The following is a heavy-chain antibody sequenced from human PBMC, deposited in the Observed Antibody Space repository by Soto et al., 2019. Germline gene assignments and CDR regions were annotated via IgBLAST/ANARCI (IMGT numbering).Heavy chain of an antibody. D-gene: IGHD2-8*01. V-gene: IGHV5-51*01. CDR2: VFLGDSDD. Sequence: GESLKISFNCSGVTFIYQCICFVRHTPDKDLDWIVFVFLGDSDDRYSPDFQGQVAMSADTSGTYLQWGSLKASDTGIYYCARPRGRCSDGVCYSWWFDPWGQANRVTVSS. CDR3: ARPRGRCSDGVCYSWWFDP. CDR1: GVTFIYQC. J-gene: IGHJ5*02.